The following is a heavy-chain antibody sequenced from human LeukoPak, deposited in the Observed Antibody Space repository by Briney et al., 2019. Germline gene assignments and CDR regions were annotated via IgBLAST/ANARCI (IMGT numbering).Heavy chain of an antibody. CDR3: ARASELDY. CDR2: IYTADAT. Sequence: GGSLRLAGTASGFSVGNYYMSWVRQTPGKVLECVAMIYTADATHYADPVKGRFTISRDSSKNTVYLQMKSLRAEDTAVYYCARASELDYWGQGTLVTVSS. D-gene: IGHD1-14*01. CDR1: GFSVGNYY. J-gene: IGHJ4*02. V-gene: IGHV3-53*01.